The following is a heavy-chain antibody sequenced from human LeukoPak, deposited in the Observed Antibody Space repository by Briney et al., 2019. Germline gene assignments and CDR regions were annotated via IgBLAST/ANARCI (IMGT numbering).Heavy chain of an antibody. V-gene: IGHV3-30*02. D-gene: IGHD3-10*01. CDR3: ARRGVPHYYYYMDV. CDR1: GFTFSSYG. Sequence: GGPLRLSCAASGFTFSSYGMHWVRQAPGKGLEWVAFIRYDGSNKYYADSVKGRFTISRDNSKNTLYLQMNSLRAEDTAVYYCARRGVPHYYYYMDVWGKGTTVTISS. CDR2: IRYDGSNK. J-gene: IGHJ6*03.